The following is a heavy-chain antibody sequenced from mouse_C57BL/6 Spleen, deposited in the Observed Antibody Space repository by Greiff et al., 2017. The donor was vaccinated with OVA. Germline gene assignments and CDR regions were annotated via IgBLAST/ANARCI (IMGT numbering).Heavy chain of an antibody. D-gene: IGHD2-1*01. CDR2: IDPSDSYT. Sequence: VKLQQPGAELVMPGASVKLSCKASGYTFTSYWMHWVKQRPGQGLEWIGEIDPSDSYTNYNQKFKGKSTWTVDKSSSTAYMQLSSLTSEDSAVYYCARSYYGNYWWYFDVWGTGTTVTVSS. CDR3: ARSYYGNYWWYFDV. V-gene: IGHV1-69*01. CDR1: GYTFTSYW. J-gene: IGHJ1*03.